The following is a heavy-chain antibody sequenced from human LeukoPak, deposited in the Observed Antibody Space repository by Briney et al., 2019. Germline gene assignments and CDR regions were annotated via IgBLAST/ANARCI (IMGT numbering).Heavy chain of an antibody. CDR3: ARVRCSGGSCYLLDY. V-gene: IGHV4-59*08. Sequence: PSETLSLTCTVSGGSLSNYYWSWIRQPPGKALEWIGYMYYTGDTNYNPSLKSRVTISVDTSKNQFSLKLSSVTAADTAVYYCARVRCSGGSCYLLDYWGQGTLVTVSS. CDR2: MYYTGDT. J-gene: IGHJ4*02. CDR1: GGSLSNYY. D-gene: IGHD2-15*01.